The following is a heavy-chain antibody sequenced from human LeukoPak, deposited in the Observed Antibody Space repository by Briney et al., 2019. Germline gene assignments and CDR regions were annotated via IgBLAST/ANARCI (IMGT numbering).Heavy chain of an antibody. CDR2: IYTGGST. V-gene: IGHV4-4*07. J-gene: IGHJ4*02. Sequence: SETLSLTCTVSGGSITSYFWTWIRQPAGKGLEWIGRIYTGGSTNYTPSLRSRVTMSVDTSKNQVSLNLSAVTAADTAVYYCARETETVAGRGLDYWGQGTLVTVSS. CDR3: ARETETVAGRGLDY. CDR1: GGSITSYF. D-gene: IGHD6-19*01.